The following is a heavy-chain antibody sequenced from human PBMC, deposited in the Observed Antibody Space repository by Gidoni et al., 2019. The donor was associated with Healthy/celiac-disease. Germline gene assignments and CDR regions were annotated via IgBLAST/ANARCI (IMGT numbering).Heavy chain of an antibody. Sequence: EVQLVESGGGLVQPGGSLRLSCAASGFTVSSNYMSWVRQAPGKGLEWVSVIYSGGSTYYADSVKGRFTISRHNSKNTLYLQMNSLRAEDTAVYYCARDTDTTVVTPSFDYWGQGTLVTVSS. J-gene: IGHJ4*02. V-gene: IGHV3-53*04. CDR1: GFTVSSNY. CDR2: IYSGGST. D-gene: IGHD4-17*01. CDR3: ARDTDTTVVTPSFDY.